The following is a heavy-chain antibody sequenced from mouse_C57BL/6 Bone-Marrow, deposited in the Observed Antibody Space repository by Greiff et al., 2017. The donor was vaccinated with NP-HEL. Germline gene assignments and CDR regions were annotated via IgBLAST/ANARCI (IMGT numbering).Heavy chain of an antibody. J-gene: IGHJ3*01. D-gene: IGHD2-4*01. Sequence: EVQLQQSGAELVRPGASVKLSCTASGFNIKDDYMHWVKQRPEQGLEWIGWIDPENGDTEYASKFQGKATITADTSSNTAYLQLSSLTSEDTAVYYCTTLGCDYDAYWGQGTLVTVSA. CDR3: TTLGCDYDAY. CDR1: GFNIKDDY. CDR2: IDPENGDT. V-gene: IGHV14-4*01.